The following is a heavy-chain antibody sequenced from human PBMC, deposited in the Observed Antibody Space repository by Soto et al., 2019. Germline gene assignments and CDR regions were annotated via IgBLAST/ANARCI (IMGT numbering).Heavy chain of an antibody. Sequence: SETLSLTCAVYGVSFSDYYWSWIRQPPGKGLEWIGEINHSGSINYNPSLKSRVTTSVDTSKNQFSLKLSSVTAADTAVYYCARGRRASTYYYGMDVWGQGTTVTVSS. V-gene: IGHV4-34*01. CDR3: ARGRRASTYYYGMDV. CDR2: INHSGSI. J-gene: IGHJ6*02. CDR1: GVSFSDYY.